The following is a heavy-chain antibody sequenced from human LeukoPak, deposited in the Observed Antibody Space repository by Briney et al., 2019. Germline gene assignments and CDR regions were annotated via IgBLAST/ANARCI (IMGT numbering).Heavy chain of an antibody. CDR2: IRSKANSYAT. CDR1: GFTFSGSA. CDR3: ARDTDWSFDY. D-gene: IGHD3-9*01. V-gene: IGHV3-73*01. J-gene: IGHJ4*02. Sequence: GGSLRLSCAASGFTFSGSAMHWVRQASGKGLEWVGRIRSKANSYATAYAASVKGRFTISRDDSKNTAYLQMNSLKTEDTAVYYCARDTDWSFDYWGQGTLVTVSS.